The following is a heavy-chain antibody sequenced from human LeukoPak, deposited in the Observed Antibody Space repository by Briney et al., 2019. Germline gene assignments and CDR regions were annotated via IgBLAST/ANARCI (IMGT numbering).Heavy chain of an antibody. CDR1: GFTFGSYG. Sequence: GGSLRLSCAASGFTFGSYGMHWVRQAPGKGLEWVAVIWYDGSNTYYADSVKGRFTISRDNSKNTLYLQMNSLRAEDTAVDYCARDRGVKDHYYYMDVWGKGTTVTVSS. D-gene: IGHD3-10*01. CDR2: IWYDGSNT. J-gene: IGHJ6*03. CDR3: ARDRGVKDHYYYMDV. V-gene: IGHV3-33*01.